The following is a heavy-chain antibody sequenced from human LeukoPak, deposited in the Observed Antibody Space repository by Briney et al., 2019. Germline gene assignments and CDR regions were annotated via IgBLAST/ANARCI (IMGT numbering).Heavy chain of an antibody. D-gene: IGHD3-9*01. J-gene: IGHJ6*02. V-gene: IGHV3-11*01. CDR1: GFTFTSYD. CDR2: ITNGGSTI. Sequence: GGSLRLSCAASGFTFTSYDMSWVRQAPGKGLEWVSYITNGGSTIHHADSVKGRFTISGDNAKKTLYLQMNSLRAEDTAEYYCARSIGLTGGGVDVWGQGTTVTVSS. CDR3: ARSIGLTGGGVDV.